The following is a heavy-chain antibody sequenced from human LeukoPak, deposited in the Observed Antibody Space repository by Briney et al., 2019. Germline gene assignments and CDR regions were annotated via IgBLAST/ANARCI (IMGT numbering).Heavy chain of an antibody. Sequence: GGSLRLSCAASGFTFSSYSMNWVRQAPGKGLEWVPSISSSSSYIYYADSVKGRFTISRDNAKNSLYLQMNSLRAEDTAVYYCARGPGYDSSGYPPRGYYYYYMDVWGKGTTVTVSS. D-gene: IGHD3-22*01. V-gene: IGHV3-21*01. CDR1: GFTFSSYS. CDR2: ISSSSSYI. CDR3: ARGPGYDSSGYPPRGYYYYYMDV. J-gene: IGHJ6*03.